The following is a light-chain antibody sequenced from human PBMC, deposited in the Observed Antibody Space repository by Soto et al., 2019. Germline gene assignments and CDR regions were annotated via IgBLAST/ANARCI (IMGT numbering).Light chain of an antibody. CDR3: SSYTTSSTRV. CDR2: EVS. J-gene: IGLJ1*01. V-gene: IGLV2-14*03. Sequence: SALTEPASVSGSPGQSIAISCTGTSSDVGAYDFVSWYQQHPDKAPKLMIYEVSHRPSGVSYRFSGSKSVNTATLTISGLQAEDEADYYCSSYTTSSTRVFGTGTKLTVL. CDR1: SSDVGAYDF.